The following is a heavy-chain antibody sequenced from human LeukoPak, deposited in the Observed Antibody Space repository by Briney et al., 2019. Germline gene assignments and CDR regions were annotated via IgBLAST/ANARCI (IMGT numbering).Heavy chain of an antibody. CDR3: ARGAFDWPNDAFDI. J-gene: IGHJ3*02. CDR1: GFTFSSYA. D-gene: IGHD3-9*01. V-gene: IGHV3-30-3*01. Sequence: GGSLRLSCAASGFTFSSYAMHWVCQAPGKGLEWVAVISYDGSNKYYADSVKGRFTISRDNPKNTLYLQMNSLRAEDTAVYYCARGAFDWPNDAFDIWGQGTMVTVSS. CDR2: ISYDGSNK.